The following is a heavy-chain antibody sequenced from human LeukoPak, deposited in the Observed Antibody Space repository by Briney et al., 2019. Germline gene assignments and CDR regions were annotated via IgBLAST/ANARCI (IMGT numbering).Heavy chain of an antibody. J-gene: IGHJ4*02. D-gene: IGHD2-15*01. CDR2: IIPIFGTA. V-gene: IGHV1-69*05. CDR1: GGTFSSYA. CDR3: ARSGWFHAPYYFDY. Sequence: SVKVSCKASGGTFSSYAISWVRQAPGQGLEWMGGIIPIFGTANYAQKFQGRVTITTDESTSTVYMELSSLRSEDTAVYYCARSGWFHAPYYFDYWGQGTLVTVSS.